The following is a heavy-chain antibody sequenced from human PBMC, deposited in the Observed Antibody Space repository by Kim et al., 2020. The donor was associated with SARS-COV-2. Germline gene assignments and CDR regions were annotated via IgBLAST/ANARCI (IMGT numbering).Heavy chain of an antibody. Sequence: ASVKVSCKASGYTFTSYYMHWVRQAPGQGLEWMGIINPSGGSTSYAQKFQGRVTMTRDTSTSTVYMELSSLRSEDTAVYYCARGPTTVYGSGSYPRYWGQGTLVTVSS. CDR1: GYTFTSYY. D-gene: IGHD3-10*01. V-gene: IGHV1-46*01. CDR3: ARGPTTVYGSGSYPRY. CDR2: INPSGGST. J-gene: IGHJ4*02.